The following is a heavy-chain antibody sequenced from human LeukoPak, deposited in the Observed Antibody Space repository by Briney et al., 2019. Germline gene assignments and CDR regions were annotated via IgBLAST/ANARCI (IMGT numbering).Heavy chain of an antibody. CDR3: ASIGIAGRSFDF. V-gene: IGHV1-46*01. CDR1: GYTFTSYY. CDR2: INPSGGST. Sequence: ASVKVSCKASGYTFTSYYMHWVRQAPGQGLEWMGIINPSGGSTSYAQKFQGRVTMTRDTSTSTVYMELSSLRSEDTAVYYCASIGIAGRSFDFWGQGTLVTGSS. D-gene: IGHD2-21*01. J-gene: IGHJ4*02.